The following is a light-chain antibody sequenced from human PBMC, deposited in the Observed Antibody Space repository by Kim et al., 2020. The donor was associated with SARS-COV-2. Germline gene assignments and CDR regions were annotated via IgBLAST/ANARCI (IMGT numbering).Light chain of an antibody. J-gene: IGKJ4*01. V-gene: IGKV3-11*01. CDR1: QSVSIH. Sequence: LSPGERASLSYRASQSVSIHLAWYQQKPGQPPRLLIYDGSNRATGIPARFSGTGSGSDFTLTIDSLEPEDFAVYYCQHRRNWPLTFGGGTKVDIK. CDR3: QHRRNWPLT. CDR2: DGS.